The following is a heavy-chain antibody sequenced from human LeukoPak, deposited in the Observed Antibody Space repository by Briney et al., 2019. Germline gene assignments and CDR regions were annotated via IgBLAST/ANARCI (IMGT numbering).Heavy chain of an antibody. V-gene: IGHV1-69*05. J-gene: IGHJ1*01. D-gene: IGHD5-24*01. CDR2: IIPIFGTA. CDR3: ASRDRDGYNEH. CDR1: GGTFSSYA. Sequence: ASVKVSCKASGGTFSSYAISWVRQAPGQGLEWMGGIIPIFGTANYAQKFQGRVTITTDESTSTAYMELSSLRSEDTAVYYCASRDRDGYNEHWGQGTLVTVSS.